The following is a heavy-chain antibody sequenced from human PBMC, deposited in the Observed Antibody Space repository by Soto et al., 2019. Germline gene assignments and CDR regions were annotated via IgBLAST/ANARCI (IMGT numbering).Heavy chain of an antibody. CDR3: ARDHGYSSSWYDEKWFDP. J-gene: IGHJ5*02. V-gene: IGHV3-7*01. CDR2: IKQDGSEK. CDR1: RFTFTFSSYW. D-gene: IGHD6-13*01. Sequence: GGSLRLSCAASRFTFTFSSYWMSWVRQAPGKGLEWVANIKQDGSEKYYVDSVMGRFTISRDNATNSLFLQLNSLRAEDTAVYYCARDHGYSSSWYDEKWFDPWGQGTLVTVSS.